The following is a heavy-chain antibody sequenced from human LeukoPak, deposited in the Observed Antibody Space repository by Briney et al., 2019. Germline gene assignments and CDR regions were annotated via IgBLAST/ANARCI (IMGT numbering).Heavy chain of an antibody. CDR3: ARGGDYDSSGYADY. Sequence: SETLSLTCTVFGGSISSYYWSWIRQPAGKGLEWIGRIYTSGSTNYNPSLKSRVTMSVDTSKNQFSLKLSSVTAADTAVYYCARGGDYDSSGYADYWGQGTLVTVSS. V-gene: IGHV4-4*07. D-gene: IGHD3-22*01. CDR1: GGSISSYY. CDR2: IYTSGST. J-gene: IGHJ4*02.